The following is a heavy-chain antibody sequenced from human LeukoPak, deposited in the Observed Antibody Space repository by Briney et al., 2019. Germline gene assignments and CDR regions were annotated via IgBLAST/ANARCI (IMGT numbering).Heavy chain of an antibody. Sequence: SETLSLTCAVYGGSFSGYYWSWIRQPPGKGLEWIGEINHSGSTNYNPSLKSRLTISVDTSKNQFSLKLSSVTAADTAVYYCARRTAAAGWFDPWGQGNLVTVSS. D-gene: IGHD6-13*01. CDR1: GGSFSGYY. J-gene: IGHJ5*02. CDR3: ARRTAAAGWFDP. CDR2: INHSGST. V-gene: IGHV4-34*01.